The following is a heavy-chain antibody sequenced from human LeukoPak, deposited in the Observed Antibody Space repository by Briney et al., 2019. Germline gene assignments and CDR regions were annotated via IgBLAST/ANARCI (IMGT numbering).Heavy chain of an antibody. J-gene: IGHJ1*01. CDR1: GGSISSGNYY. Sequence: KPSETLSLTCTVSGGSISSGNYYWGWIRQPPGKGLEWIGCYYSGSTYSNPSLKSRLIISVDTSENHFSLKLSSVTAADTAVYYCARHVWDIGFQQWGQGTLVTVSS. V-gene: IGHV4-39*01. CDR3: ARHVWDIGFQQ. CDR2: YYSGST. D-gene: IGHD2-8*01.